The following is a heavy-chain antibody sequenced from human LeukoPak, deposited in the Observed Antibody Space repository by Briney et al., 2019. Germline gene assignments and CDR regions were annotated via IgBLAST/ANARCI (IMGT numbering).Heavy chain of an antibody. Sequence: KASETLSLTCTVSGYSISSGYYWGWIRQPPGKGLEWIGSIYHSGSTYYNPSLKSRVTISVDTSKNQFSLKLSSVTAADTAVYYCARAYGSGSYYNAGAPPNYYYYYMDVWGKGTTVTISS. D-gene: IGHD3-10*01. V-gene: IGHV4-38-2*02. CDR3: ARAYGSGSYYNAGAPPNYYYYYMDV. CDR1: GYSISSGYY. J-gene: IGHJ6*03. CDR2: IYHSGST.